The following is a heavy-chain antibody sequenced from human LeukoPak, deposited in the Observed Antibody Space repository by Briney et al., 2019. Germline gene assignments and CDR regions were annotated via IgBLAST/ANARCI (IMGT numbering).Heavy chain of an antibody. D-gene: IGHD6-13*01. CDR2: ISYDGSNK. J-gene: IGHJ3*02. CDR1: GFTFSSYG. CDR3: AKDTSMQQLRGNAFDI. Sequence: GRSLRLSCAASGFTFSSYGMHWVRQAPGKGLEWVAVISYDGSNKYYADSVKGRFTISRDNSKNTLYLQMNSLRAEDTAVYYCAKDTSMQQLRGNAFDIWGQGTMVTVSS. V-gene: IGHV3-30*18.